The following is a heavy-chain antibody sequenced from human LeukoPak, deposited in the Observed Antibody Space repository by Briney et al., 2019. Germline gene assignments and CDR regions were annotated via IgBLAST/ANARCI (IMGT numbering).Heavy chain of an antibody. CDR2: IYSSGST. CDR3: ARGRHGPLNWFDP. D-gene: IGHD2-8*01. V-gene: IGHV4-61*02. CDR1: GGSISSGSYY. J-gene: IGHJ5*02. Sequence: SQTLSLTCTVSGGSISSGSYYWSWIRQPAGKGLEWIGRIYSSGSTNYNPSLKSRVTISLDTSKNQFSLKLSSVTAADTAVYYCARGRHGPLNWFDPWGQGILVTVSS.